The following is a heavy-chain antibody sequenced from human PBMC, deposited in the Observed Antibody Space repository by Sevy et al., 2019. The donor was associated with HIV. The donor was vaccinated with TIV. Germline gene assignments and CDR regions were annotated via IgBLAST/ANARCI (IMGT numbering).Heavy chain of an antibody. CDR1: GFTFDDYA. Sequence: GGSLRLSCAASGFTFDDYAMHWVRQAPGKGLEWVSGISWNSGSIGYADSVKGRFTISRDNAKNSLYLQMNSLRAEDTALYYCAKDIRGRSCWGHGTLATVSS. CDR2: ISWNSGSI. CDR3: AKDIRGRSC. V-gene: IGHV3-9*01. J-gene: IGHJ4*01.